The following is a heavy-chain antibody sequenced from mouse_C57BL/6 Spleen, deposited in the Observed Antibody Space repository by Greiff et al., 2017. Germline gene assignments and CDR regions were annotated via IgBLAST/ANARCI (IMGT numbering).Heavy chain of an antibody. CDR1: GYSFTGYY. D-gene: IGHD3-2*02. V-gene: IGHV1-42*01. CDR3: ARGAAQARGNFDY. CDR2: INPSTGGT. Sequence: EVQLQQSGPELVKPGASVKISCKASGYSFTGYYMNWVKQSPEKSLEWIGEINPSTGGTTYNQKFKAKATLTVDKSSSTAYMQLKSLTSEDSAVYYCARGAAQARGNFDYWGQGTTLTVSS. J-gene: IGHJ2*01.